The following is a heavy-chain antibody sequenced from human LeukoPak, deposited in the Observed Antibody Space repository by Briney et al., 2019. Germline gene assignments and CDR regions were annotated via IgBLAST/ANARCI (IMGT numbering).Heavy chain of an antibody. Sequence: GASVKVSCKTSGYTFTSHDINWVRQATGQGLEWMGWMDPNSGNTGYAQRFQGRVTLTRSTSLSEAYMELTSLKFEDTAVYYCARVQGSDTSGSFDHWGQGTLVTVSS. D-gene: IGHD1-26*01. V-gene: IGHV1-8*01. CDR1: GYTFTSHD. J-gene: IGHJ4*02. CDR2: MDPNSGNT. CDR3: ARVQGSDTSGSFDH.